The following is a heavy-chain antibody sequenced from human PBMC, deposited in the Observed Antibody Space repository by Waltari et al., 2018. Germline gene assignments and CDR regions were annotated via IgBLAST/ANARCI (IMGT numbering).Heavy chain of an antibody. CDR2: ISSSSSYI. CDR3: ARDRGLELNYYYGMDV. Sequence: EVQLVESGGGLVKPGGSLRLSCAAYGFTFSSYSMNWVRQAPGKGLEWVSSISSSSSYIDYADTVKGRFTISRDNAKNSLYLQMNSLRAEDTAVYYCARDRGLELNYYYGMDVWGQGTTVTVSS. V-gene: IGHV3-21*01. J-gene: IGHJ6*02. CDR1: GFTFSSYS. D-gene: IGHD1-7*01.